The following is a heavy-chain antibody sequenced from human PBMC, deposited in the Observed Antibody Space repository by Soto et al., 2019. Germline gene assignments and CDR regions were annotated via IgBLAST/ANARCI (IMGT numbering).Heavy chain of an antibody. CDR1: GGSVSSGSYY. CDR2: IYYSGST. J-gene: IGHJ6*02. V-gene: IGHV4-61*01. D-gene: IGHD3-10*01. Sequence: QVQLQESGPGLVKPSETLSLTCTVSGGSVSSGSYYWSWIRQPPGKGLEWIGYIYYSGSTNYTPSRRCRINISVNTPKNLFSLKLSSVTAADTAVYYCARLQIMVRGAQGDYYSMDVWGQGTTVTVSS. CDR3: ARLQIMVRGAQGDYYSMDV.